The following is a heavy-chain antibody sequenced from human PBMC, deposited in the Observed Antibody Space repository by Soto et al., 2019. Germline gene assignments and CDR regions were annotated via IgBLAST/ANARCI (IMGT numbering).Heavy chain of an antibody. J-gene: IGHJ5*02. CDR3: TKARRRAWFHWGIYFDP. Sequence: HPGGSLRLSCAGSGFTFNSYGMHWVRQAPGKGLEWVALISSDGSKIHYAAAVRGRFTISRDNSNNTLFLQMNALRGEDTAVYFCTKARRRAWFHWGIYFDPWGPGNLVTVS. V-gene: IGHV3-30*18. CDR1: GFTFNSYG. CDR2: ISSDGSKI. D-gene: IGHD6-19*01.